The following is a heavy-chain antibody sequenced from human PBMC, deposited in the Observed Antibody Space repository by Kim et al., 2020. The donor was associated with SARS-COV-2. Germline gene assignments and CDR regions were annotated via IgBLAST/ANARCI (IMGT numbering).Heavy chain of an antibody. CDR3: AREHDFWSGYYTGDAFDI. V-gene: IGHV3-66*01. CDR2: IYSGGST. D-gene: IGHD3-3*01. Sequence: GGSLRLSCAASGFTVSSNYMSWVRQAPGKGLEWVSVIYSGGSTYYADSVKGRFTISRDNSKNTLYLQMNSLRAEDTAVYYCAREHDFWSGYYTGDAFDIWGQGTMVTVSS. J-gene: IGHJ3*02. CDR1: GFTVSSNY.